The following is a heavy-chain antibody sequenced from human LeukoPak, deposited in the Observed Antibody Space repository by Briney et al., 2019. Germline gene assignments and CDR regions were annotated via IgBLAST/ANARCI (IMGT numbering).Heavy chain of an antibody. CDR2: ISAYIGNT. Sequence: ASVKVSCKASGYTFTTYGISWVRQAPGQGLEWMGWISAYIGNTKYAQNLQGRVTMTTDTSTSIVYMELRSLRSDDTAVYYCARDLGTPGNYGMDVWGQGTTVTVSS. J-gene: IGHJ6*02. CDR1: GYTFTTYG. D-gene: IGHD3-10*01. V-gene: IGHV1-18*01. CDR3: ARDLGTPGNYGMDV.